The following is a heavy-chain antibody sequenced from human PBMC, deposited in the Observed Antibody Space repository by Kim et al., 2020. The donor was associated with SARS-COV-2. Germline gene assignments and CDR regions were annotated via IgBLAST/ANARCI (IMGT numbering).Heavy chain of an antibody. CDR2: IRGKPYNGTT. CDR3: ARAYSSTWDLGPGDP. CDR1: GFTFGDYG. Sequence: GGSLRLSCIASGFTFGDYGMNWFRQAPGKGLEWVGFIRGKPYNGTTEYAASVKARFTISRDDSKSTAYLHMNSLKTEDTAVYYCARAYSSTWDLGPGDPWGQGTLVTVSS. D-gene: IGHD6-13*01. V-gene: IGHV3-49*03. J-gene: IGHJ5*02.